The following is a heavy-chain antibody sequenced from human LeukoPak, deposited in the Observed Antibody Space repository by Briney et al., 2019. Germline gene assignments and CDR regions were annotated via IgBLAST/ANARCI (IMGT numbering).Heavy chain of an antibody. CDR1: GYTLTELS. Sequence: ASVKVSCKVSGYTLTELSMHWVRQAPGKGLEWMGGFDPEDGETIYAQKFQGRVTMTRDTSTSTVYMELSSLRSEDTAVYYCARVPPNFGVVPYFDYWGQGTLVTVSS. CDR3: ARVPPNFGVVPYFDY. D-gene: IGHD3-3*01. CDR2: FDPEDGET. J-gene: IGHJ4*02. V-gene: IGHV1-24*01.